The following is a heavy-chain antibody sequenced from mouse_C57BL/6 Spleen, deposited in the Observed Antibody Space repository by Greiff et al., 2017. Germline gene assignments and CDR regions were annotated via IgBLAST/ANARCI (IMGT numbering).Heavy chain of an antibody. V-gene: IGHV1-81*01. Sequence: VQLQQSGAELARPGASVKLSCKASGYTFTSYGISWVKQRTGQGLEWIGEIYPRSGNTYYNEKFKGKATLTADKSSSTAYMELRSLTSEDSAVYFCANRYGNYWYFDVWGTGTTVTVSS. J-gene: IGHJ1*03. CDR1: GYTFTSYG. D-gene: IGHD2-1*01. CDR2: IYPRSGNT. CDR3: ANRYGNYWYFDV.